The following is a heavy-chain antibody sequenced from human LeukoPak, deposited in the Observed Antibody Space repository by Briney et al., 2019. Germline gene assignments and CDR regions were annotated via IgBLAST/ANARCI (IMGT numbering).Heavy chain of an antibody. CDR1: GGSISSYY. Sequence: PSGTLSLTCAVSGGSISSYYWGWGCQRAGEGLGWGGGIYDSGSTNYNPHLKNRVTMSVDTSKNKLSLKLTSVTDADTAVYYCARVGCSSTNCYGNYYMDVWGKGTTVTV. J-gene: IGHJ6*03. V-gene: IGHV4-59*10. CDR3: ARVGCSSTNCYGNYYMDV. D-gene: IGHD2-2*01. CDR2: IYDSGST.